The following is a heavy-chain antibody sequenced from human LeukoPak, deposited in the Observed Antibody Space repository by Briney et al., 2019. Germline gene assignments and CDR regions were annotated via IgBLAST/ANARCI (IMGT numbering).Heavy chain of an antibody. Sequence: GGSLRLSCAASGFTFSSYAMSWVRQAPGKGLEWVSAISGSGGSTYYADSVKGRFTISRDNSKNTLYLQMNSLRAEDTAVYYCAKDSNLAYYYYYIDVWGKGTTVTISS. CDR1: GFTFSSYA. J-gene: IGHJ6*03. D-gene: IGHD3-3*02. CDR2: ISGSGGST. CDR3: AKDSNLAYYYYYIDV. V-gene: IGHV3-23*01.